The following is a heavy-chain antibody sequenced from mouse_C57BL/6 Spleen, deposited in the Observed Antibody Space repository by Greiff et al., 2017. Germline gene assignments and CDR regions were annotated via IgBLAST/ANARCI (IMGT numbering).Heavy chain of an antibody. V-gene: IGHV5-6*02. Sequence: DVMLVESGGDLVKPGGSLKLSCAASGFTFSSYGMSWVRQTPDKRLEWVATISSGGSYTYYPDSVKGRCTISRDNAKNTLYLQMSSLKSEDTAMYYCARQGGSEGGYYFDYWGQGTTLTVSS. D-gene: IGHD1-1*01. CDR3: ARQGGSEGGYYFDY. J-gene: IGHJ2*01. CDR2: ISSGGSYT. CDR1: GFTFSSYG.